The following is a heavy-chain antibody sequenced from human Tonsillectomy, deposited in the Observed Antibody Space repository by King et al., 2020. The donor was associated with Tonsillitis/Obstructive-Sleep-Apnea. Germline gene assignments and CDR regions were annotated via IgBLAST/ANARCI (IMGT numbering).Heavy chain of an antibody. V-gene: IGHV1-69*01. CDR3: ARWPEYHSPSVPDYYYYMDV. D-gene: IGHD6-6*01. J-gene: IGHJ6*03. Sequence: VQLVQSGAEVKKPGSSVRVSCKASGGIFSSYAFSWVRQAPGQGLEWMGGILPVFETTNYAQKFQGRITITTDESTSTAYMELSSLRSEDTAVNYCARWPEYHSPSVPDYYYYMDVWGNGTTVTVSS. CDR2: ILPVFETT. CDR1: GGIFSSYA.